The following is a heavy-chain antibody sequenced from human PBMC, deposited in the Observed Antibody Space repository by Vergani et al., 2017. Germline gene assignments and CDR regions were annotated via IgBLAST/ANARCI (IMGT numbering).Heavy chain of an antibody. CDR1: GFTFSSYG. J-gene: IGHJ3*02. Sequence: QVQLVESGGGVVQPGRSLRLSCAASGFTFSSYGMHWVRQAPGKGLEWVAVIWYDGSNKYYADSVKGRFTISRDNSKNTLYLQMNSLRAEDTAVYYCARVRWHIVVANDAFDIWGQGTMVTVSS. V-gene: IGHV3-33*01. CDR2: IWYDGSNK. CDR3: ARVRWHIVVANDAFDI. D-gene: IGHD2-21*01.